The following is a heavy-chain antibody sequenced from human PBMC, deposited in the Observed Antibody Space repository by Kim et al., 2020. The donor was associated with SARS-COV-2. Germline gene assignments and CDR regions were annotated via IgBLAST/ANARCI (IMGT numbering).Heavy chain of an antibody. J-gene: IGHJ5*02. V-gene: IGHV4-39*01. CDR3: ARHPSFGYNRNYGRWFDP. Sequence: PPLKSRVPISVDTSKNQFSLKLSSVTAADTAVYYCARHPSFGYNRNYGRWFDPWGQGTLVTVSS. D-gene: IGHD1-7*01.